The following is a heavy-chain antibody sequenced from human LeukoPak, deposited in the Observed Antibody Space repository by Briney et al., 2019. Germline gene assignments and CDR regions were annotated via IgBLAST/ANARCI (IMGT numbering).Heavy chain of an antibody. D-gene: IGHD3-10*01. J-gene: IGHJ4*02. CDR1: GFTFSSYA. CDR2: ISGSGGST. Sequence: GGSLRLSCAASGFTFSSYAMSWVRQAPGKGLEWVSAISGSGGSTYYADSVKARFTISRDNSKNTLYLQMNSLRAEDTAVYYCAKDRWEETYYGSGSYWDHWGQGTLVTVSS. CDR3: AKDRWEETYYGSGSYWDH. V-gene: IGHV3-23*01.